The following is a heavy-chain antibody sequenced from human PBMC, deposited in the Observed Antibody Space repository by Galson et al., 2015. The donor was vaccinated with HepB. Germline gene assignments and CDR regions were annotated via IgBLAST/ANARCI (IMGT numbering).Heavy chain of an antibody. V-gene: IGHV4-39*01. CDR3: ASQRWEQWLVY. CDR2: IYYSGST. Sequence: LSLTCTVSGGSISSSSYYWGWIRQPPGKGLEWIGSIYYSGSTYYNPSLKSRVTISVDTSKNQFSLKLSSVTAADTAVYYCASQRWEQWLVYWGQGTLVTVSS. J-gene: IGHJ4*02. CDR1: GGSISSSSYY. D-gene: IGHD6-19*01.